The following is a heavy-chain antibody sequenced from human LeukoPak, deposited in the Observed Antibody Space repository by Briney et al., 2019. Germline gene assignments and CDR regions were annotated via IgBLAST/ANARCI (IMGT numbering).Heavy chain of an antibody. J-gene: IGHJ4*02. Sequence: GGSLRPSCAASGFTFSSYAMSWVRQAPGKGLEWVSAISGSGGSTYYADSVKGRFTISRDNSKNTLYLQMNSLRAEDRAVYYCARDPYCSGGSCRYFDYWGQGTLVTVSS. CDR3: ARDPYCSGGSCRYFDY. CDR2: ISGSGGST. V-gene: IGHV3-23*01. D-gene: IGHD2-15*01. CDR1: GFTFSSYA.